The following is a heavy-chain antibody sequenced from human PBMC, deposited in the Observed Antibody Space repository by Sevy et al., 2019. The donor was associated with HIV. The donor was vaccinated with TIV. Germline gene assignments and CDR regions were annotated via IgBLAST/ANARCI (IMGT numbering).Heavy chain of an antibody. CDR2: ICYSGGT. CDR1: GGSISSGDYY. V-gene: IGHV4-30-4*01. D-gene: IGHD2-21*02. CDR3: ARDGVTAARNYYGMDV. Sequence: SETLSLTCTVSGGSISSGDYYWSWIRQPPGKGLEWIGYICYSGGTYYNPSLKTRVTISVDTSKNQFSLKLSSVTAADTAVYYCARDGVTAARNYYGMDVWGQGTTVTVSS. J-gene: IGHJ6*02.